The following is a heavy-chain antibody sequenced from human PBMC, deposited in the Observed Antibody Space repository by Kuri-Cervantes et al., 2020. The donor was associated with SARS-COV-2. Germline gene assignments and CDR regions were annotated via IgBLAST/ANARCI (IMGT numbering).Heavy chain of an antibody. Sequence: SETLSLTCAVYGGSFSGYYWGWIRQPPGKGLEWIGEINHSGSTNYNPSLKSRVTISVDTSKNQFSLKLSSVTAADTAVYYCARLTPEAEGYGLGWYYFDYWGQGTLVTVSS. D-gene: IGHD6-19*01. CDR3: ARLTPEAEGYGLGWYYFDY. J-gene: IGHJ4*02. V-gene: IGHV4-34*01. CDR2: INHSGST. CDR1: GGSFSGYY.